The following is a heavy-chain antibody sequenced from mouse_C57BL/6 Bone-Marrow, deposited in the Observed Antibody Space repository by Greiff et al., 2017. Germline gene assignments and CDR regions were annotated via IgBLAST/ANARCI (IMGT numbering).Heavy chain of an antibody. CDR3: ARGGIYYDYDGFAY. Sequence: QVQLQQSGSELRSPGSSVKLSCKDFDSEVFPIAYMSWVRQKPGHGFEWIGGILPSIGRTIYGEKFEDKATLDADTLSNTAYLELNRLTSEDSAIYYCARGGIYYDYDGFAYWGQGTLVTVSA. CDR1: DSEVFPIAY. D-gene: IGHD2-4*01. V-gene: IGHV15-2*01. J-gene: IGHJ3*01. CDR2: ILPSIGRT.